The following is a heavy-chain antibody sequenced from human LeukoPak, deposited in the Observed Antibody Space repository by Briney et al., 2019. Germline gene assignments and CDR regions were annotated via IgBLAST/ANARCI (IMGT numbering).Heavy chain of an antibody. D-gene: IGHD1-26*01. CDR2: ISSGGTTI. Sequence: GGSLRLSCAASGFVFSRYEMNWVRLAPGKGLEWVSYISSGGTTIYYADSVKGRFTISRDNAKNSLFLQMNSLRVEDTAVYYCAREGSSTGDYWGQGTLVTISS. CDR3: AREGSSTGDY. V-gene: IGHV3-48*03. CDR1: GFVFSRYE. J-gene: IGHJ4*02.